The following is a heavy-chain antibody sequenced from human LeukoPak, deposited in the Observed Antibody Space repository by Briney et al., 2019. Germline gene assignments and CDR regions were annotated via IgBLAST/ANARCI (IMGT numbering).Heavy chain of an antibody. J-gene: IGHJ4*02. CDR3: ARVYNWNYNTRDY. CDR2: ISAYNGNT. CDR1: GSTFTTYG. Sequence: ASVKVSCNASGSTFTTYGISWVRPAPGQGREWMGWISAYNGNTNYAQKLQGRVTMTTDTSTSTAYMELRSLRSDDAAVYYCARVYNWNYNTRDYWGQGTLVTVSS. D-gene: IGHD1-7*01. V-gene: IGHV1-18*01.